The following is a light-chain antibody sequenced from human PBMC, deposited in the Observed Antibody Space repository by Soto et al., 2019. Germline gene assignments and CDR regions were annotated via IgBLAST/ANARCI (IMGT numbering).Light chain of an antibody. CDR2: DNT. CDR1: RSNIGAGYA. J-gene: IGLJ7*01. Sequence: QSVLTQPPSVSGAPGQRVTISCTGSRSNIGAGYAVHWYQQLPGTAPKLLIYDNTNRPSGVPDRFSASESGTSASLAITGLQSEDDADYYCQSYDTSLSASVFGGGTQLTVL. CDR3: QSYDTSLSASV. V-gene: IGLV1-40*01.